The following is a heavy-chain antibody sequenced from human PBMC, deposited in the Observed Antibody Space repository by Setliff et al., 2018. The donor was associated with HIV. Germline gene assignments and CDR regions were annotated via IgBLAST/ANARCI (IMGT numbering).Heavy chain of an antibody. CDR2: IIPILGIA. V-gene: IGHV1-69*10. D-gene: IGHD3-10*02. CDR1: GGTFSSYA. J-gene: IGHJ1*01. Sequence: SVKVSCKASGGTFSSYAISWVRQAPGQGLEWMGGIIPILGIANYAQKFQGRVTITADESTDTVYMELRSLRSDDTAAYYCARGWSEETTMFQVESFQQWGQGTLVTVSS. CDR3: ARGWSEETTMFQVESFQQ.